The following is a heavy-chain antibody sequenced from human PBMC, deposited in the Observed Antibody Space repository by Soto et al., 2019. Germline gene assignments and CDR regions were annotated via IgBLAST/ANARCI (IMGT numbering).Heavy chain of an antibody. V-gene: IGHV3-33*01. D-gene: IGHD6-6*01. J-gene: IGHJ4*02. CDR1: GFTFSSYG. CDR3: ARAKYSSSSGLDY. Sequence: PGGSLRLSCAASGFTFSSYGMHWVRQAPGKGLEWVAVIWYDGSNKYYADSVKGRFTISRDNSKNTLYLQMNSLRAEDTAVYYCARAKYSSSSGLDYWGQGTLVTVSS. CDR2: IWYDGSNK.